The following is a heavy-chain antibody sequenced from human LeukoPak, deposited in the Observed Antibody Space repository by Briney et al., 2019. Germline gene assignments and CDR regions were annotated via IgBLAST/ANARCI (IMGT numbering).Heavy chain of an antibody. CDR3: ALKYYYDSSGSGY. J-gene: IGHJ4*02. CDR1: GGSFSGYY. D-gene: IGHD3-22*01. V-gene: IGHV4-34*01. Sequence: SETLSLTCAVYGGSFSGYYWSWIRQPPGKGLEWIGEIDHSGSTNYNPSLKSRVNISVDTSKNQFSLQLSSVTAADTAVYYCALKYYYDSSGSGYWGQGTLVTVSS. CDR2: IDHSGST.